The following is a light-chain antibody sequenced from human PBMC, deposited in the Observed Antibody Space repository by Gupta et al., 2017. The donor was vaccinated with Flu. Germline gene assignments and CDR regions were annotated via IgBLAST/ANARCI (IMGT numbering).Light chain of an antibody. CDR3: QQYNNWAQYS. J-gene: IGKJ2*03. V-gene: IGKV3-15*01. CDR2: GAS. CDR1: QSISSN. Sequence: EVVMTQSPVTLSVSPGERATLSCRAGQSISSNLAGYQQKPGQAPRLLIYGASTRATGIPARFSGSGSGTEFTLTITSLQSEDFAVYYCQQYNNWAQYSFGQGTKLEIK.